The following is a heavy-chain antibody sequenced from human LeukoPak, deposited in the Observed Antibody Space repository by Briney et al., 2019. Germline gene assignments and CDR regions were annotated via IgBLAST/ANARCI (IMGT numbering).Heavy chain of an antibody. CDR2: ISSSSSYI. J-gene: IGHJ4*02. CDR3: ARGHCDILTGYYSYLFDY. D-gene: IGHD3-9*01. CDR1: GFTFSSYS. Sequence: GGSLRLSCAASGFTFSSYSMNWVRQAPGKGLEWVSSISSSSSYIYYADSVKGRFTISRDNAKNSLYLQMNSLRAEDTAVYYCARGHCDILTGYYSYLFDYWGQGTLVTVSS. V-gene: IGHV3-21*01.